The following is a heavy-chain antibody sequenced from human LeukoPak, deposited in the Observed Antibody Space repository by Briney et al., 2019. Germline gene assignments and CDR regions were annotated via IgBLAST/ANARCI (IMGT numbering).Heavy chain of an antibody. CDR2: ISSSSTI. Sequence: GGSLRLSCAASGFTFSSYSMNWVRQAPGKGLEWVSYISSSSTIYYADSVKGRFTISRDNAKNSLYLQMNSLRAEDTAVYYCARDITIFGVPWGQGTLVTVFS. V-gene: IGHV3-48*01. CDR3: ARDITIFGVP. D-gene: IGHD3-3*01. CDR1: GFTFSSYS. J-gene: IGHJ5*02.